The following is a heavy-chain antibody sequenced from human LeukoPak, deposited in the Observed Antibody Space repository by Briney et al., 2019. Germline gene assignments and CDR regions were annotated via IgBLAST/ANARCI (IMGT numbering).Heavy chain of an antibody. CDR1: GFTFSSYG. Sequence: GGSLRLSCAASGFTFSSYGMHWVRQAPGKGLEWVAVISYDGSNKYYADSVKGRFTISRDNSKNTLYLQMNSLRAEDTAVYYCASESIAAAGRWFDYWGQGTLVAVSS. CDR2: ISYDGSNK. D-gene: IGHD6-13*01. V-gene: IGHV3-30*03. CDR3: ASESIAAAGRWFDY. J-gene: IGHJ4*02.